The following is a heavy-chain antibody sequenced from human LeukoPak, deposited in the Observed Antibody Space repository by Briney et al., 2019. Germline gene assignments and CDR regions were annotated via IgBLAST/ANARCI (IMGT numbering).Heavy chain of an antibody. CDR2: INPNSGGT. J-gene: IGHJ6*03. D-gene: IGHD4-11*01. Sequence: ASGKVPCKASGYTFTGYYMHWVRQAPGQGLEWMGWINPNSGGTNYAQKFQGRVTMTRETSISTAYMELSRLRSDDTAVYYCARPAGDYRYYYYMDVWGKGTTVTVSS. CDR3: ARPAGDYRYYYYMDV. V-gene: IGHV1-2*02. CDR1: GYTFTGYY.